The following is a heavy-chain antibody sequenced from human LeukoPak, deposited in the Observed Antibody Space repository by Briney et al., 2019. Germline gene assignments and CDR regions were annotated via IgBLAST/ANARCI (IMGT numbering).Heavy chain of an antibody. D-gene: IGHD3-22*01. CDR2: IYYSGST. Sequence: SETLSLTCTVSGGSISSYYWSWIRQPPGKGLEWIGYIYYSGSTNYNPSLRSRVTISVDTSKNQFSLRLSSVTAADTAVYYCARGGYYDSSGYYDANTYYYYYMDVWGKGTTVTVSS. CDR3: ARGGYYDSSGYYDANTYYYYYMDV. V-gene: IGHV4-59*01. J-gene: IGHJ6*03. CDR1: GGSISSYY.